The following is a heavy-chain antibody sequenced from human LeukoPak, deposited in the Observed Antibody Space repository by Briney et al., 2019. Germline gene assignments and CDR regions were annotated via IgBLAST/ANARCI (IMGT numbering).Heavy chain of an antibody. CDR3: ASGVSPASYYYGSGSLVWFDP. J-gene: IGHJ5*02. CDR2: IYHSGST. V-gene: IGHV4-30-2*01. D-gene: IGHD3-10*01. CDR1: GGSISSGGYS. Sequence: SQTLSLTCAVSGGSISSGGYSWSWIRQPPGKGLEWIGYIYHSGSTYYNPSLKSRVTISVDRSKNQFSLKLSSVTAADTAVYYCASGVSPASYYYGSGSLVWFDPWGQGTLVTVSS.